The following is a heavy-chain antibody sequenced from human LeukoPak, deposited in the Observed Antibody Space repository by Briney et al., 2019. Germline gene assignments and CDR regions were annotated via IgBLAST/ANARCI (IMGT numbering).Heavy chain of an antibody. CDR2: IKQDGSTK. CDR3: TRETDGSLDY. V-gene: IGHV3-7*01. D-gene: IGHD1-26*01. J-gene: IGHJ4*02. Sequence: PGGSLRLTCAASGFTFTNSWMAWVRQAPGKGLEWVANIKQDGSTKHYADSLKGRFTISRDNPKNSLYLQMNNLRADDTAVYYCTRETDGSLDYWGQGILVTVAS. CDR1: GFTFTNSW.